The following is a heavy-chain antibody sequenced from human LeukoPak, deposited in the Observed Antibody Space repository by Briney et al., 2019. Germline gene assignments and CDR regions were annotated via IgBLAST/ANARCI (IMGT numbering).Heavy chain of an antibody. CDR1: GGTFSSYA. CDR2: IIPIFGTA. CDR3: ARVTTIFGVDDFDY. D-gene: IGHD3-3*01. Sequence: ASVKVSCKASGGTFSSYAISWVRQAPGQGLEWMGGIIPIFGTANYAQKFQGRVTITADESTSTAYMELSSLRSEDTAVYYCARVTTIFGVDDFDYWGQGTLVTVSS. V-gene: IGHV1-69*13. J-gene: IGHJ4*02.